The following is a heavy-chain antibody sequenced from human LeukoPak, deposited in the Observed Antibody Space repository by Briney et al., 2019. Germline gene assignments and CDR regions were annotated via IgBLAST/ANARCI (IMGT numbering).Heavy chain of an antibody. CDR1: GGSISSYY. CDR3: ARATYSSGWGTSDY. V-gene: IGHV4-59*01. D-gene: IGHD6-19*01. CDR2: IYYSGST. J-gene: IGHJ4*02. Sequence: SETLSLTCTVSGGSISSYYWSWIRLPPGKGLEWMGYIYYSGSTNYNPSLQSRVTISVDTSKNQFSLKLSSVTAADTAVYYCARATYSSGWGTSDYWGQGTLVTVSS.